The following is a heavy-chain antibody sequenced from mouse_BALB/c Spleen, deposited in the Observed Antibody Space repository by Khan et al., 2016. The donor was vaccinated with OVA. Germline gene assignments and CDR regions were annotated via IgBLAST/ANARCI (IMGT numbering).Heavy chain of an antibody. J-gene: IGHJ4*01. CDR2: INTRSG. V-gene: IGHV1-4*01. Sequence: QVQLKQSGAELARPGASVKMSCKASGYTFTSHTMHWIKQRPGQGLEWIGYINTRSGYNQKLNDKATLTADISSSTAYMQRSSLKSEDTAFYYCARHTTEYALDYWGQGTSVTVSS. CDR3: ARHTTEYALDY. CDR1: GYTFTSHT. D-gene: IGHD2-12*01.